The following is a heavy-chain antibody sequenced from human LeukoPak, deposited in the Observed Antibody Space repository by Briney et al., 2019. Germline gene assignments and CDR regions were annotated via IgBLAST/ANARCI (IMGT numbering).Heavy chain of an antibody. J-gene: IGHJ4*02. CDR2: INHSGST. Sequence: SETLSLTCAVYGGSFSGYYWSWIRQPPGKGLEWIGEINHSGSTNYNPSLKSRVTISVDTSKNQFSLKLSSVTAADTAVYYCARGITPAATDYWGQGTLVTVSS. V-gene: IGHV4-34*01. CDR1: GGSFSGYY. D-gene: IGHD2-2*01. CDR3: ARGITPAATDY.